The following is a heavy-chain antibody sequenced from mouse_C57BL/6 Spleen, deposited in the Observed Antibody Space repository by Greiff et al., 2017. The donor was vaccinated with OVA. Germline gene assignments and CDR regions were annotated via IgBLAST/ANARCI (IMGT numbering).Heavy chain of an antibody. CDR2: IYPGSGST. J-gene: IGHJ3*01. Sequence: QVHVKQSGAELVKPGASVKMSCKASGYTFTSYWITWVKQRPGQGLEWIGDIYPGSGSTNYNEKFKSKATLTVDTSSSTAYMQLSSLTSEDSAVYYCARSYDYAQAWFAYWGQGTLVTVSA. CDR1: GYTFTSYW. D-gene: IGHD2-4*01. V-gene: IGHV1-55*01. CDR3: ARSYDYAQAWFAY.